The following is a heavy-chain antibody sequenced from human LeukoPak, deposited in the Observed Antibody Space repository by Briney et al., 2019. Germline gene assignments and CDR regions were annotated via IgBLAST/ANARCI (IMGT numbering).Heavy chain of an antibody. J-gene: IGHJ4*02. CDR3: ARHGSTDYFDY. CDR1: GGSISSTTSY. D-gene: IGHD2-2*03. V-gene: IGHV4-39*01. CDR2: IYYSGST. Sequence: PSEALSLTCAVSGGSISSTTSYWGWIRQPPGKGLEWIGRIYYSGSTFYNPSLKSRVTISVDTSRNQLSLRLSSVTAADTAVYYCARHGSTDYFDYWGQGTLVPVSS.